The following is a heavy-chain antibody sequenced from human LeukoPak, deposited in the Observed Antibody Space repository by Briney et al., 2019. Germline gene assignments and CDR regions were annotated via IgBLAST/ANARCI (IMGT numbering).Heavy chain of an antibody. CDR1: GFTFSSYE. D-gene: IGHD6-13*01. V-gene: IGHV3-48*03. CDR3: ARGHSSSWYXLGWFDP. J-gene: IGHJ5*02. Sequence: PGGSLRLSCAASGFTFSSYEMNWVRQAPGKGLEWVSYISSSGSTIYYADSVKGRFTISRDNAKNSLYLQMNSLRAEDTAVYYXARGHSSSWYXLGWFDPWGXGTLXTVS. CDR2: ISSSGSTI.